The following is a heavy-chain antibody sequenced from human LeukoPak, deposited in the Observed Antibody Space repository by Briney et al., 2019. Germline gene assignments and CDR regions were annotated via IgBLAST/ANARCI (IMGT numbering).Heavy chain of an antibody. CDR2: ISAGVGST. CDR1: GFTFSSYG. D-gene: IGHD3-22*01. CDR3: AKDLDSYYYDSSGPAPFDY. V-gene: IGHV3-23*01. J-gene: IGHJ4*02. Sequence: GGSLRLSCAASGFTFSSYGMTWVRQAPGKGLEWVSAISAGVGSTYYTDSVKGRFTISRDNSKNTLYLQMNSLRAEDTAIYYCAKDLDSYYYDSSGPAPFDYWGQGTLVTVSS.